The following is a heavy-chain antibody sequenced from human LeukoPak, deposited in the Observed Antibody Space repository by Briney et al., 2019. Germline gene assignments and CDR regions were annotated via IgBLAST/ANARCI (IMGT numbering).Heavy chain of an antibody. J-gene: IGHJ5*02. CDR2: IYPGDSDT. V-gene: IGHV5-51*01. D-gene: IGHD6-6*01. Sequence: GESLKISCKGSGYSFPSSWIGWVRQMPGKGLEWMGIIYPGDSDTRYSPSFQGQVTISADKSISTAYLQWSSLKASDTAIYFCARHEGSSSWFDPWGQGTLVTVSS. CDR1: GYSFPSSW. CDR3: ARHEGSSSWFDP.